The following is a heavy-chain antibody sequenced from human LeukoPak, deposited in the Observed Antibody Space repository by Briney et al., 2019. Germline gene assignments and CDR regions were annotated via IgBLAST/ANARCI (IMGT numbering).Heavy chain of an antibody. D-gene: IGHD5-18*01. CDR2: MWNDGSNE. J-gene: IGHJ4*02. Sequence: PGGSLRLSCAASGFMFRSYAMHWVRQAPGKGLEGVAVMWNDGSNENYVDSVKGRFTISRDNAKNTLYLQMNSLRAEDTALYYCARVDTAMGSLGYWGQGILVTVSS. CDR1: GFMFRSYA. CDR3: ARVDTAMGSLGY. V-gene: IGHV3-33*01.